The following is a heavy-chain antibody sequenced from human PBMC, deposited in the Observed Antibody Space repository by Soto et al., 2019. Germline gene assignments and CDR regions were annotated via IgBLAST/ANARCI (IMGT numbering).Heavy chain of an antibody. D-gene: IGHD3-22*01. V-gene: IGHV3-33*01. J-gene: IGHJ4*02. Sequence: LRLSCAASGFTFSSYGMHWVRQAPGKGLEWVAVIWYDGSNKYYADSVKGRFTISRDNSKNTLYLQMNSLRAEDTAVYYCAVNTYYYDSSGYSYFDYWGQGTLVTVSS. CDR3: AVNTYYYDSSGYSYFDY. CDR1: GFTFSSYG. CDR2: IWYDGSNK.